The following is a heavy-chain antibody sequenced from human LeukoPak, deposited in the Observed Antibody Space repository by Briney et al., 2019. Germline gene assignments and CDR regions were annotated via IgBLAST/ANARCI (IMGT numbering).Heavy chain of an antibody. CDR3: ARDVGTPYYFDY. D-gene: IGHD2-15*01. CDR1: GYTFTGYY. CDR2: INPNSGGT. V-gene: IGHV1-2*02. J-gene: IGHJ4*02. Sequence: ASVKVSCKASGYTFTGYYMHWVRQAPGQGFEWMGWINPNSGGTNYAQQFQGSVTMTRDTSISTAYMELNSLRSDDTAVYYCARDVGTPYYFDYWGQGTRVTVSS.